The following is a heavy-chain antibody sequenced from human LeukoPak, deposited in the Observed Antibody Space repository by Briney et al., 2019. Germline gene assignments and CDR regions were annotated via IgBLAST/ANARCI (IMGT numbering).Heavy chain of an antibody. CDR2: INGDGTSL. V-gene: IGHV3-74*01. CDR3: VRGAPFDY. D-gene: IGHD1-26*01. J-gene: IGHJ4*02. CDR1: GCTFTSYW. Sequence: PGGSLRLSCAASGCTFTSYWMHWVRQDPEKGLVWVSRINGDGTSLAYADSVKDRFTISRDNAKNMLYLQMSSLRVDDTALYYCVRGAPFDYWGQGTLVTVSS.